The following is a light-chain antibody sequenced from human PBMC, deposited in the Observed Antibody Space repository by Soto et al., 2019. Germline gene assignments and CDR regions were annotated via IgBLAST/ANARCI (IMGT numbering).Light chain of an antibody. J-gene: IGLJ3*02. CDR3: CSYAPISTVV. Sequence: QSALTQPASVSGSPGQSITISCTGTSSDVGSYNLVSWYQQHPGKAPKLMIYEDNKRPSGVSNRFSGSKSGNTASLTISGLQAEDEAHYYCCSYAPISTVVFGGGTRSPS. V-gene: IGLV2-23*01. CDR2: EDN. CDR1: SSDVGSYNL.